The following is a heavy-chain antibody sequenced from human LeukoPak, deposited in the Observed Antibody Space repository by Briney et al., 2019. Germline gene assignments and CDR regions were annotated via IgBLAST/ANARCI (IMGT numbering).Heavy chain of an antibody. J-gene: IGHJ4*02. CDR2: ICNSGSNT. CDR3: ARDTHDYYDISGHYSPDY. V-gene: IGHV3-11*05. D-gene: IGHD3-22*01. CDR1: GFAFSDYD. Sequence: PGGALRLSCVASGFAFSDYDMNGIRPAPGKGRERVSDICNSGSNTDYADSVKGRFTISRDNAKNTLYLQMNSLRAEDTALYYCARDTHDYYDISGHYSPDYWGQGTLVSVSS.